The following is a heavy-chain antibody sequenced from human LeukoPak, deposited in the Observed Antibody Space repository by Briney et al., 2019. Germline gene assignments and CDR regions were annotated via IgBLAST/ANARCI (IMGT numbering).Heavy chain of an antibody. CDR2: IKQDGSEK. J-gene: IGHJ4*02. D-gene: IGHD3-9*01. CDR1: GFSFSSYW. CDR3: ARESDGRDYDILTGYYAPTYYFDY. V-gene: IGHV3-7*01. Sequence: GGSLRLSCAASGFSFSSYWMSWVRQAPGKGLEWVANIKQDGSEKYYVDSVKGRFTISRDNAKNSLYLQMNSLRAEDTAVYYCARESDGRDYDILTGYYAPTYYFDYWGQGTLVTVSS.